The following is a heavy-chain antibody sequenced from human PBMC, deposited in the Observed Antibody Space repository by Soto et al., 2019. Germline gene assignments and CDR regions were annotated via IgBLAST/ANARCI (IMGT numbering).Heavy chain of an antibody. D-gene: IGHD2-2*01. J-gene: IGHJ4*02. Sequence: GSLRLSCVASGFTFSSHWMSWVRQAPGKGLEWVGNIKQDGSEKNYVDSVKGRFTISRDNAKNSLYLQMNSLRAEDTAVYYCAREIVVARGASYFDYWGPGTLVTVS. CDR2: IKQDGSEK. CDR3: AREIVVARGASYFDY. CDR1: GFTFSSHW. V-gene: IGHV3-7*04.